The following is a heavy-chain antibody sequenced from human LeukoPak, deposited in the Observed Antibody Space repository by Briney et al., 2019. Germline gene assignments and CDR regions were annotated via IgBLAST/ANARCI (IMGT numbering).Heavy chain of an antibody. V-gene: IGHV4-34*01. CDR1: GGTFSGYY. D-gene: IGHD5-24*01. Sequence: SETLSLTCAVYGGTFSGYYWSWIRQPPGKGLEWIWEINHSGSTNYNPSLKSRVTISVDTSKNQFSLKLSSVTAADTAVYYCARGDGRDGYKGRLDYWGQGTLVTVSS. CDR2: INHSGST. CDR3: ARGDGRDGYKGRLDY. J-gene: IGHJ4*02.